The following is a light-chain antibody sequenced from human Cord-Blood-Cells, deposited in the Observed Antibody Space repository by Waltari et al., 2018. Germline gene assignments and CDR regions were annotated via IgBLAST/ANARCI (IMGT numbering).Light chain of an antibody. CDR2: DAS. CDR3: QQFNSYPYT. Sequence: IQQYQSPSSLSSTVGVRVNITCRASQGISSVLARYHQKPVKAPKLLIYDASSLESGVPSRFSGSGSGTDFTLTISSLQPEDFATYYCQQFNSYPYTFGQGTKLEIK. CDR1: QGISSV. V-gene: IGKV1-13*02. J-gene: IGKJ2*01.